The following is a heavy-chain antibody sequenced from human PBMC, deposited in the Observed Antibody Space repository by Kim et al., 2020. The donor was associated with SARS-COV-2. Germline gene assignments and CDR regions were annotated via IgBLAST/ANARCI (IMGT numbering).Heavy chain of an antibody. CDR2: ISYEGSNE. V-gene: IGHV3-30*18. D-gene: IGHD3-10*01. Sequence: GGSLRLSCAASGFSFSSYGIHWVRQAPGKGLEWVAAISYEGSNEYYADSVKGRFTISRDNSKNTLYLQMNSLRIEDTAVYYCAKGRWFGDLTFDYWGQGTLLTVSS. CDR1: GFSFSSYG. CDR3: AKGRWFGDLTFDY. J-gene: IGHJ4*02.